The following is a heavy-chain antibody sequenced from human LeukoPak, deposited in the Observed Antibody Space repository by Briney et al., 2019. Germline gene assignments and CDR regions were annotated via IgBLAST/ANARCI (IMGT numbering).Heavy chain of an antibody. J-gene: IGHJ4*02. Sequence: SVKVSCKASGGTFSSYAISWVRQAPGQGLEWMGGIIPIFGTANYAQKFQGRVTITADKSTSTAYMEPSSLRSEDMAVYYCARGGSYDSSGYYNYWGQGTLVTVSS. CDR2: IIPIFGTA. CDR3: ARGGSYDSSGYYNY. CDR1: GGTFSSYA. D-gene: IGHD3-22*01. V-gene: IGHV1-69*06.